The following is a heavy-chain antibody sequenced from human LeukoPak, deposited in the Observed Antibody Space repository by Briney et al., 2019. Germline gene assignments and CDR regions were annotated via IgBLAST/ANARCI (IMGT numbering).Heavy chain of an antibody. Sequence: GGSLRLSCAASGFTFDDYAMHWVRQAPGKGLEWVSGISWNSGSIGYADSVKGRFTISRDNAKNSLYLQMNSLRAEDTAVYYCASMGYYDSSGPPWGQGTMVTVSS. CDR2: ISWNSGSI. V-gene: IGHV3-9*01. D-gene: IGHD3-22*01. CDR1: GFTFDDYA. CDR3: ASMGYYDSSGPP. J-gene: IGHJ3*01.